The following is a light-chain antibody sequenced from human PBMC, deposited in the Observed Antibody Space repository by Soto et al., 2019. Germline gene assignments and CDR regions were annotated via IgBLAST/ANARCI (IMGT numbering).Light chain of an antibody. CDR1: QSVSSSF. CDR3: QHYRSSWT. CDR2: GTS. J-gene: IGKJ1*01. Sequence: EIVLTQSPGTLSLSPGERATLSCRASQSVSSSFLAWYQQKPGQPPRLLIYGTSSRATGSPERFSGSGSGTDFTLTISRLEPEDFAVYYCQHYRSSWTFGRGTKVEVK. V-gene: IGKV3-20*01.